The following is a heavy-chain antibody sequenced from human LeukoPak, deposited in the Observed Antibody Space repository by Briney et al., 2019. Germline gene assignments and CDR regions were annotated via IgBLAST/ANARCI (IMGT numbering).Heavy chain of an antibody. CDR1: GDSIGSSGFY. V-gene: IGHV4-61*05. D-gene: IGHD1-26*01. J-gene: IGHJ3*02. CDR2: IHYTGTT. Sequence: SETLSLTCTVSGDSIGSSGFYWSWIRQPPGKGLEWIGDIHYTGTTKYNPSVKSRVTISIDTSKNQFSLELSSVTATDTAVYFCATNRVGTYDRPFDIWGQGTMVTVSS. CDR3: ATNRVGTYDRPFDI.